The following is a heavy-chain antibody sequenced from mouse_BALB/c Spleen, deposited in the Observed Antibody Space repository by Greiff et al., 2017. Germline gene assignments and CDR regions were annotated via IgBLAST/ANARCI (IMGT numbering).Heavy chain of an antibody. V-gene: IGHV1-7*01. Sequence: VQLVESGAELAKPGASVKMSCKASGYTFTSYWMHWVKQRPGQGLEWIGYINPSTGYTEYNQKFKDKATLTADKSSSTAYMQLSSLTSEDSAVYYCAREDYRYDGWFAYWGQGTLVTVSA. CDR3: AREDYRYDGWFAY. CDR1: GYTFTSYW. CDR2: INPSTGYT. D-gene: IGHD2-14*01. J-gene: IGHJ3*01.